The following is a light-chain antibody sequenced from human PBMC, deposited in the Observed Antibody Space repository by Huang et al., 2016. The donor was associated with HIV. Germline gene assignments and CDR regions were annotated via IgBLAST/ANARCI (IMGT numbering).Light chain of an antibody. Sequence: EIVLTQSPATLSLSPGERATLSCGASQSVSSSALAWYQQKPGQPPRLLIYGSSSRDTGIPDMFSGSGSRTDFTLTISRVEPEDFAVYYCQHYGSSPYTFGRGTKLEIK. CDR1: QSVSSSA. CDR2: GSS. J-gene: IGKJ2*01. CDR3: QHYGSSPYT. V-gene: IGKV3-20*01.